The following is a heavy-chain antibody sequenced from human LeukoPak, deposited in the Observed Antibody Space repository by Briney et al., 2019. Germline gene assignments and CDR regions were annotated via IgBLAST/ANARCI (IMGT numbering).Heavy chain of an antibody. V-gene: IGHV3-48*04. J-gene: IGHJ4*02. CDR2: ISSSSHSI. D-gene: IGHD2-2*01. CDR1: GFAFSNYN. Sequence: PGGSLRLSCAASGFAFSNYNMNWVRQAPGKGLEWVSYISSSSHSIYYADSVKGRFTISRDNAKNSLILQMNSLTVEDTAVYYCARGRLRPTSPGDYWGQGTLVTVSS. CDR3: ARGRLRPTSPGDY.